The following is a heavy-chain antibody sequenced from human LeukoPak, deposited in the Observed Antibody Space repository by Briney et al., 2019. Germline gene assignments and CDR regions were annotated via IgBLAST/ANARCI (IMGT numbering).Heavy chain of an antibody. Sequence: SVKVSCKASGGTFSSYAIIWVGQAPGQGREWMGRIIPILGIANYAQKFPRRVTITEDKSTSTAYMELSRLRSEDTAVYYCARAIVVVPAAMFNYYYGMDVWGQGTTVTVSS. CDR3: ARAIVVVPAAMFNYYYGMDV. J-gene: IGHJ6*02. V-gene: IGHV1-69*04. D-gene: IGHD2-2*01. CDR2: IIPILGIA. CDR1: GGTFSSYA.